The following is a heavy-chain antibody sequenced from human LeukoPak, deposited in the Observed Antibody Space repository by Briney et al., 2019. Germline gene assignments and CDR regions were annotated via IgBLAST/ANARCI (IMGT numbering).Heavy chain of an antibody. CDR1: GGSISSGGYY. Sequence: PSQTLSLTCTVSGGSISSGGYYWSWIRQHPGKGLEWIGYIYYSGSTYYNPSLKSRVTISVDTSKNQFSLKLSSVTAADTAVYYCARGLDSYDFWSGYTYYYYGMDVWGQGTTATVSS. D-gene: IGHD3-3*01. CDR3: ARGLDSYDFWSGYTYYYYGMDV. V-gene: IGHV4-31*03. CDR2: IYYSGST. J-gene: IGHJ6*02.